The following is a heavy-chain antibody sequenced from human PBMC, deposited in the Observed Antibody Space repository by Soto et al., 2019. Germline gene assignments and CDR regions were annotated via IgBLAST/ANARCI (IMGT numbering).Heavy chain of an antibody. CDR1: GGSISSYY. D-gene: IGHD3-10*01. V-gene: IGHV4-59*08. J-gene: IGHJ6*02. Sequence: SETLSLTCTVSGGSISSYYWSWIRQPPGKGLEWIGNIYYSGSTNYNPSLKSRVTISVDTSKNQFSLKLSSVTAADTAVYYCARHSGGYYYGSGNYYGMDVWGQGTTVTVSS. CDR2: IYYSGST. CDR3: ARHSGGYYYGSGNYYGMDV.